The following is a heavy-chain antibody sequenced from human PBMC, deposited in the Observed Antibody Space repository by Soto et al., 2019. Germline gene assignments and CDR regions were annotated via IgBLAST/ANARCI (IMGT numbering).Heavy chain of an antibody. Sequence: GGSLRLSCAASGFTFSSYSMNWVRQAPGKGLEWVSSISSSSSYIYYADSVKGRFTISRDNAKNSLYLQMNSLRAEDTAVYYCARDFGNSITSPYGMDVWGQGTTVPVSS. J-gene: IGHJ6*02. CDR3: ARDFGNSITSPYGMDV. V-gene: IGHV3-21*01. D-gene: IGHD5-12*01. CDR1: GFTFSSYS. CDR2: ISSSSSYI.